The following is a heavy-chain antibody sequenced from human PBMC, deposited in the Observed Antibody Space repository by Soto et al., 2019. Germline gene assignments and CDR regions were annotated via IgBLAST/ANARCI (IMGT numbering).Heavy chain of an antibody. J-gene: IGHJ4*02. Sequence: QITLKESGPTLVKPTQTLTLTCTFSGFSLSTSGVGVGWIRQPPGKALEWLALIYWDDDKRYSPSLKSRLTITKDTSNNQVVLTMTNMDPVDTATYYCAHCPTMIVDFDYWGQGTLVTVSS. CDR3: AHCPTMIVDFDY. V-gene: IGHV2-5*02. CDR1: GFSLSTSGVG. D-gene: IGHD3-22*01. CDR2: IYWDDDK.